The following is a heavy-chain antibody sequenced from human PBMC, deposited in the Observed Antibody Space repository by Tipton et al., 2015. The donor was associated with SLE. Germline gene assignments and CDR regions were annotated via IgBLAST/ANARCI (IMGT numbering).Heavy chain of an antibody. J-gene: IGHJ6*02. Sequence: TLSLTCAVYGGPFSNYYWSWIRQPPGKGLEWIGEIHHSGSTNYNPSLKSRLTILLDTSKNQFSLKLNSVTAADTAVYYCARDIYYGMDVWGQGTTVTVSS. V-gene: IGHV4-34*01. D-gene: IGHD5-12*01. CDR2: IHHSGST. CDR1: GGPFSNYY. CDR3: ARDIYYGMDV.